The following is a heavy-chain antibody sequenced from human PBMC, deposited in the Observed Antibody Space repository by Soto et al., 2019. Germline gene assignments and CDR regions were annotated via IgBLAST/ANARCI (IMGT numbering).Heavy chain of an antibody. CDR1: GGSIISSSYY. V-gene: IGHV4-39*07. D-gene: IGHD2-2*01. CDR3: ARGLTNRPGPFVVVPAAMFYYFDY. CDR2: INHSGST. Sequence: LEILSLTCTVSGGSIISSSYYWGWIRQPPGKGLEWIGEINHSGSTNYNPSLKNRVTISVDTSKNQFSLKLSSVTAADTAVYYCARGLTNRPGPFVVVPAAMFYYFDYWGQETLVTVS. J-gene: IGHJ4*02.